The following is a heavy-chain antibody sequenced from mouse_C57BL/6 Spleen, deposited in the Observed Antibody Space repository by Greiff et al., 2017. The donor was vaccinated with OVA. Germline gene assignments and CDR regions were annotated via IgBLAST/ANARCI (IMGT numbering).Heavy chain of an antibody. CDR1: GFTFTDYY. J-gene: IGHJ1*03. CDR2: VYPYNGGT. Sequence: EVQRVESGPVLVKPGPSVKISCKASGFTFTDYYMHWVKQSHGKSLEWIGLVYPYNGGTSYNQKFKGKATLTVDTSSSTAYMELNSLTSEDSAVYYCAREGLPLGLYWYFDVWGTGTTVTVSS. D-gene: IGHD4-1*01. CDR3: AREGLPLGLYWYFDV. V-gene: IGHV1-36*01.